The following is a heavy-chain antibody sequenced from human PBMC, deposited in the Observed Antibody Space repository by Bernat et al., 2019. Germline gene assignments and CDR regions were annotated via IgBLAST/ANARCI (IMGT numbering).Heavy chain of an antibody. J-gene: IGHJ3*02. V-gene: IGHV3-74*01. CDR3: ARESLSPWRRGAVACTGDAFDI. CDR1: GFTFSSYW. Sequence: EVQLVESGGGLVQPGGSLRLSCAASGFTFSSYWMHWVRQAPGKGLVWVSRINSDGSSTSYADSVKGRFTISRDNAKNTLYLKMNSLRAEDTAVYYCARESLSPWRRGAVACTGDAFDIWGQGTMVTVSS. CDR2: INSDGSST. D-gene: IGHD6-19*01.